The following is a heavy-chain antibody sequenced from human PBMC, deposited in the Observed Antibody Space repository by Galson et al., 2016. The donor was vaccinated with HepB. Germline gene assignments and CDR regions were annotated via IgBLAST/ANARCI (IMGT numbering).Heavy chain of an antibody. J-gene: IGHJ4*02. CDR1: GFTFRSYA. CDR3: ARDYRDYRDSSGSQFDY. Sequence: SLRLSCAASGFTFRSYAMHWVRQAPGKGLEWVAVISYDGSNKYYADSVKGRLTISRDNSKNTLYLQMNSLRAEDKAVYYCARDYRDYRDSSGSQFDYWGQGILVTVSS. CDR2: ISYDGSNK. D-gene: IGHD3-22*01. V-gene: IGHV3-30-3*01.